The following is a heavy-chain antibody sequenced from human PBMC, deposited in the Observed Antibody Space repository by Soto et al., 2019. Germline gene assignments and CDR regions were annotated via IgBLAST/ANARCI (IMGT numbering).Heavy chain of an antibody. J-gene: IGHJ6*02. Sequence: NPSETLSLTCTVSGGSISSYYWSWIRQPPGKGLEWIGYIYYSGSTNYNPSLKSRVTISVDTSKNQFSLKLSSVTAADTAVYYCARDSSNAPPYFYGSGSPRPNYYYYYGMDVWGQGTTVTVSS. D-gene: IGHD3-10*01. CDR3: ARDSSNAPPYFYGSGSPRPNYYYYYGMDV. CDR1: GGSISSYY. CDR2: IYYSGST. V-gene: IGHV4-59*01.